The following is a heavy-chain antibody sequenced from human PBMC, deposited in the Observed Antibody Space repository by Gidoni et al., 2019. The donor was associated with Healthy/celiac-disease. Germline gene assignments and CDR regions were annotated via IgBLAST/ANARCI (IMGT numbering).Heavy chain of an antibody. CDR3: ARDQGVAPFDY. J-gene: IGHJ4*02. CDR1: GFTVSSNY. D-gene: IGHD2-15*01. V-gene: IGHV3-66*02. Sequence: EVQLVESGGGLVQPGGALRLSSAASGFTVSSNYMRWVRQPPGKGREWVSVIYSGGSTYYADSVKGRFTISRDNSKNTLYLQMNSLRAEDTAVYYCARDQGVAPFDYWGQGTLVTVSS. CDR2: IYSGGST.